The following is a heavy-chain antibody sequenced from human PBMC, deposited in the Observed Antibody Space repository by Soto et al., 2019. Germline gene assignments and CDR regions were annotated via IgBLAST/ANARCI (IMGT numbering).Heavy chain of an antibody. J-gene: IGHJ5*02. CDR3: AKDGYSSSWYNWFDP. Sequence: PGRSLRLSCAASGFTFSSHAMSLVRQAQGKGLEWVSAISGSGGSTYYADSVKGRFTISRDNSKNTLYLQMNSLRAEDTAVYYCAKDGYSSSWYNWFDPWGQGTLVTVSS. CDR2: ISGSGGST. V-gene: IGHV3-23*01. D-gene: IGHD6-13*01. CDR1: GFTFSSHA.